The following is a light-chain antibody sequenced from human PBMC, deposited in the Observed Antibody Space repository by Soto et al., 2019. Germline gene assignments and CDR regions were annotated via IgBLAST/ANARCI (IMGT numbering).Light chain of an antibody. CDR3: SSYAGSNKVV. V-gene: IGLV2-8*01. CDR1: SSDVGLYNF. Sequence: QSALTQPPSASGSPGQSVTISCTGTSSDVGLYNFVSWYQQHPGKAPKLTIYDVTKRPSGVPNRFSGSKSGNTASLTVSGLQAEDESDYYCSSYAGSNKVVFGGGTKLTV. CDR2: DVT. J-gene: IGLJ2*01.